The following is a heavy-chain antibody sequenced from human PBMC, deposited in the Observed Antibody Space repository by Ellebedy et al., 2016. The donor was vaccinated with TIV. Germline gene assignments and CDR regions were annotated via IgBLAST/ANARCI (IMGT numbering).Heavy chain of an antibody. D-gene: IGHD5-12*01. Sequence: MPSETLSLTCTVSGASINTDNYWSWIRQPPGKGLEWIGHFYYSGGTFYNPSLKSRLTMSLGTSGNQFSLKLTSVTAADTAVYYCARVQSGYDPDFDYWGPGTLVTVSS. V-gene: IGHV4-30-4*01. CDR3: ARVQSGYDPDFDY. CDR1: GASINTDNY. CDR2: FYYSGGT. J-gene: IGHJ4*02.